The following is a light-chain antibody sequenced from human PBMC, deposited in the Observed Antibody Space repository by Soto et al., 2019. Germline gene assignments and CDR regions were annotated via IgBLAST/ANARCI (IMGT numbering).Light chain of an antibody. Sequence: DIQMTHSPSTLSASVGYRFIITCRASQSISSWLAWYQQKPGKAPNLLIYKASSLESGVQSRFSGSGSGTEFTLTIRSLQPDDFATYYCQQYNTYSTFGQGTRWIS. CDR1: QSISSW. CDR3: QQYNTYST. CDR2: KAS. J-gene: IGKJ1*01. V-gene: IGKV1-5*03.